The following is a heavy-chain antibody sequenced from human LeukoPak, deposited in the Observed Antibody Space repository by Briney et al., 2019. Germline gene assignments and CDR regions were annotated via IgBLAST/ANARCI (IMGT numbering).Heavy chain of an antibody. V-gene: IGHV4-4*07. CDR1: GGSINGYF. J-gene: IGHJ4*02. Sequence: SETLSLTCTVSGGSINGYFCTWLRQSAGAGLECIGRIHTSGTTYYNPSFKSRVSMSVDTTNNKFSLRLNSVSAADTAVYYCARDPGGHGRYFDYWGQGALVTVSS. D-gene: IGHD1-14*01. CDR3: ARDPGGHGRYFDY. CDR2: IHTSGTT.